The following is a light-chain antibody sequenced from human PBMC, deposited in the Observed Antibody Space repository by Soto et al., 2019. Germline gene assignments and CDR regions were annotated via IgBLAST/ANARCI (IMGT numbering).Light chain of an antibody. CDR2: DVS. CDR1: SSDVGGYDY. V-gene: IGLV2-14*01. Sequence: QSALTQPASVSGSPGQSITISCTGSSSDVGGYDYVSWYQQHPGKPPKLMIYDVSKRPSGVSDRFSGSKSGNTASLTISGLQAEDEADYYCSSYTSSSTSCVFGTGTKLTVL. CDR3: SSYTSSSTSCV. J-gene: IGLJ1*01.